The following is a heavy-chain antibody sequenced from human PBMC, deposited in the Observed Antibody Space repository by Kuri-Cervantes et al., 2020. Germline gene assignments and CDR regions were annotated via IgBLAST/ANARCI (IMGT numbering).Heavy chain of an antibody. D-gene: IGHD2/OR15-2a*01. CDR2: IKQDGSEK. J-gene: IGHJ6*02. CDR3: ARDQKVRSRSFFVLRYGMDV. CDR1: GFTFSSYS. V-gene: IGHV3-7*01. Sequence: GGSPRLSCAASGFTFSSYSMNWVRQAPGKGLEWVANIKQDGSEKYYVDSVKGRFTISRDNAKNSLYLQMNSLGAEDTAVYYCARDQKVRSRSFFVLRYGMDVWGQGTTVTVSS.